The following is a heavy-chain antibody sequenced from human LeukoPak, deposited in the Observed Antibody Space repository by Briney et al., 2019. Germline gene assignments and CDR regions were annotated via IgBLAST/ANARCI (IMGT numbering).Heavy chain of an antibody. Sequence: PGTSLRLSCAASGFSFSNYGMHWVRQAPGKGLEWVAVIWYDGSNKYYAGSVKGRFTISRDNSKNTLHLQMNTLRAEDTDNFFGMDVWGQGTTVTVSS. V-gene: IGHV3-33*01. CDR1: GFSFSNYG. J-gene: IGHJ6*02. CDR2: IWYDGSNK. D-gene: IGHD2/OR15-2a*01. CDR3: MDV.